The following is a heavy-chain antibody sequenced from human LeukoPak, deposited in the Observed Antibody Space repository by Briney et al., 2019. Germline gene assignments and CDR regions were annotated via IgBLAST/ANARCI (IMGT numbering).Heavy chain of an antibody. CDR2: ISDSGDST. V-gene: IGHV3-23*01. D-gene: IGHD3-16*01. J-gene: IGHJ6*04. CDR3: AKGRLGDYYSMDV. Sequence: GGSLRLSCAASELAFSGYVMSWVRQAPGKGLDWVSGISDSGDSTSYAESVKGRFTISRDNSKDTLYLQMNSLRAEETAAYYCAKGRLGDYYSMDVWGKGTTVSVSS. CDR1: ELAFSGYV.